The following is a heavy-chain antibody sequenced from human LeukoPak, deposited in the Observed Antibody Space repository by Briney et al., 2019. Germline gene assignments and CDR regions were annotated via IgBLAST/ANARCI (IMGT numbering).Heavy chain of an antibody. CDR3: ARGRPSEYSSGWYFVY. V-gene: IGHV3-53*01. CDR1: GFTVSSNY. CDR2: IYSGGST. D-gene: IGHD6-19*01. J-gene: IGHJ4*02. Sequence: HPGGSLRLSCAASGFTVSSNYMSWVRQAPGKGLEWVSVIYSGGSTYYADSVKGRFTISRDNSKNTLYLQMNSLRAEDTAVYYCARGRPSEYSSGWYFVYWGQGTLVTVSS.